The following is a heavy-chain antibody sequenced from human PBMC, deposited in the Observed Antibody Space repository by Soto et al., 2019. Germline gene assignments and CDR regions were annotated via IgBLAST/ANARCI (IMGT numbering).Heavy chain of an antibody. J-gene: IGHJ5*02. CDR3: AKAPHVVTHWFEP. V-gene: IGHV3-9*01. D-gene: IGHD3-22*01. CDR1: GFMFDDFA. CDR2: ISWNSVDV. Sequence: EVQLVESGGGLVQPGRSLRLSCAASGFMFDDFAMHWVRQAPGKGLEWVSGISWNSVDVAYADSVKGRFTISRDNAKHSVYLHLNSLRPEDTALYYCAKAPHVVTHWFEPWGQGTLVSVSS.